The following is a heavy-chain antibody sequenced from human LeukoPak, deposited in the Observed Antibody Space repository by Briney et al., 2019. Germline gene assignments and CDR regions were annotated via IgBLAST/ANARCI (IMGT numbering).Heavy chain of an antibody. CDR3: ARDTMLGMGNP. D-gene: IGHD3-10*02. J-gene: IGHJ5*02. CDR2: IDSDGSTT. CDR1: GFTFSNYW. V-gene: IGHV3-74*01. Sequence: PGGSLRLSCAASGFTFSNYWMHCVRQVPGKGLVGVSRIDSDGSTTRYADSVKGRFTVSRDNAKNTLALQMNSLRDEDTAVYYCARDTMLGMGNPWGQGTLVTVSS.